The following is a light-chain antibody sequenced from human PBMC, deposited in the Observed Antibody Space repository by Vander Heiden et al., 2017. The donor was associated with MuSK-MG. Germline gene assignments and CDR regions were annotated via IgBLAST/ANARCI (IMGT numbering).Light chain of an antibody. CDR1: SSKIGNNY. CDR2: DNN. CDR3: GAWDSSLIVV. J-gene: IGLJ2*01. Sequence: QSVFTQPPSVSAPPLQKVTISCSGISSKIGNNYVSWYQQPPGAAPKLLIYDNNKRPSGIPDRFSGSRSGTSATLGISGLQTGDEADYYCGAWDSSLIVVFGGGTKLTVL. V-gene: IGLV1-51*01.